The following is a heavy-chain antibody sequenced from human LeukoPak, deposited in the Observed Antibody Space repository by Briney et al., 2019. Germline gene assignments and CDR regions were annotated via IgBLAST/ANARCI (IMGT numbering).Heavy chain of an antibody. J-gene: IGHJ4*02. CDR2: IWYDGSNK. V-gene: IGHV3-33*01. CDR1: GFTFRNYG. CDR3: ARDPGGINSY. D-gene: IGHD1-26*01. Sequence: GALELSCGTAGFTFRNYGMEWGRQAPGKGVEWVGVIWYDGSNKFYTDSVQGRFTISRDNSKNTVYLQMNSLRAEDTAVYYCARDPGGINSYWGQGTLVIVSS.